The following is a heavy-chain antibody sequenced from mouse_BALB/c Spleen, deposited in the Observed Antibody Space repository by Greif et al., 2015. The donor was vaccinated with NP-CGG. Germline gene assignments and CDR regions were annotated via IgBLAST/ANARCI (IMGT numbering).Heavy chain of an antibody. V-gene: IGHV1-84*02. J-gene: IGHJ4*01. D-gene: IGHD4-1*01. CDR2: IYPGGGNT. CDR3: ARRTGTEAMDY. CDR1: GYTFTDYY. Sequence: VQLQQSGPELVKPGASVKIPCKASGYTFTDYYINWVKQKPGQGLEWIGWIYPGGGNTKYNEKFKGKATLTVDTSSSTAYMQLSSLTSEDTAVYFCARRTGTEAMDYWGQGTSVTVSS.